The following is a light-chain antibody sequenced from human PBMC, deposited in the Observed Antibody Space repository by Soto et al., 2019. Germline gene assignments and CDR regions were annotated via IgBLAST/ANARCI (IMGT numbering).Light chain of an antibody. CDR3: QSYDSSLSGWV. CDR1: RSNIGAGYD. J-gene: IGLJ2*01. V-gene: IGLV1-40*01. CDR2: GNT. Sequence: QPVLTQPPSVSGAPGQRVTISCTGSRSNIGAGYDVHWYQQLPGTAPKLLIYGNTNRPSGVPDRFSGSKSGTSASLAITGLQAEEEADYYCQSYDSSLSGWVFGGGTKVTVL.